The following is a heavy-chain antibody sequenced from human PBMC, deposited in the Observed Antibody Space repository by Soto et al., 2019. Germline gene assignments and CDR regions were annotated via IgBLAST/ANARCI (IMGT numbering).Heavy chain of an antibody. CDR3: ARDIGSYAYGEGY. Sequence: KPSETLSLTCNVSGGSINSYWWSWIRQPAGKGLEWIGRVYSSGTTDYNPSLNSRVTMSIETPKNQFSLKLSSVTAADTAVYYCARDIGSYAYGEGYWGQGIQVTVSS. J-gene: IGHJ4*02. D-gene: IGHD3-10*01. V-gene: IGHV4-4*07. CDR1: GGSINSYW. CDR2: VYSSGTT.